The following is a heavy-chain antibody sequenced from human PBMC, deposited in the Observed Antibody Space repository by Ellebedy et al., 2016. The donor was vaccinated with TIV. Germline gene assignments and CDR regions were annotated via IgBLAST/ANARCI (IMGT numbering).Heavy chain of an antibody. CDR1: GFTFSSFG. V-gene: IGHV3-21*01. CDR3: SRGIAAVMY. D-gene: IGHD6-13*01. Sequence: GESLKISCAASGFTFSSFGMNWVRKAPGKGLEWVASITGSSSYMFYSDSVKGRFTISRDNAKNSLYLQMNSLRAEDTAVYYCSRGIAAVMYWGQGTLVTVSS. CDR2: ITGSSSYM. J-gene: IGHJ4*02.